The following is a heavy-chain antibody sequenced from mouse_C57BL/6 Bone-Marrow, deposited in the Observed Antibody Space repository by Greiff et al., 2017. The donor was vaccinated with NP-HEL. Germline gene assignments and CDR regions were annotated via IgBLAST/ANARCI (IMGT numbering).Heavy chain of an antibody. CDR3: ARSGNYGSSTRYFDV. V-gene: IGHV1-72*01. Sequence: VQLQQPGAELVKPGASVKLSCKASGYTFTSYWMHWVKQRPGRALEWIGRIDPNSGGIKYNEKFKSKATLTVDKPSSTAYMQLSSLTSEDSAVYYCARSGNYGSSTRYFDVWGTGTTVTVSS. CDR2: IDPNSGGI. J-gene: IGHJ1*03. CDR1: GYTFTSYW. D-gene: IGHD1-1*01.